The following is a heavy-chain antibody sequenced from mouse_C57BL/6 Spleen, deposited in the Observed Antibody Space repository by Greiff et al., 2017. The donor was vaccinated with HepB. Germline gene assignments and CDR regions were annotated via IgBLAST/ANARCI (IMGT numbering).Heavy chain of an antibody. CDR1: GYTFTSYW. V-gene: IGHV1-55*01. CDR3: ARADSSGYDGY. J-gene: IGHJ2*01. Sequence: QVQLQQPGAELVKPGASVTMSCKASGYTFTSYWITWVKQRPGQGLEWIGDIYPGSGSTNYNETFKSKATLTVATSSSTAYMQRSSLTSEDSAVYYCARADSSGYDGYWGQGTTLTVSS. D-gene: IGHD3-2*02. CDR2: IYPGSGST.